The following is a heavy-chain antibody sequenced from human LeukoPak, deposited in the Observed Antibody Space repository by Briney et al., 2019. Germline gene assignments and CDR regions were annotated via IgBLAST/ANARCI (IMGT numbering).Heavy chain of an antibody. V-gene: IGHV1-69*04. CDR2: IIPILGIA. CDR3: ARDLGVFSSVEYFQH. Sequence: GASVKVSCKASGGTFSSYAISWVRQAPGQGLEWMGRIIPILGIANYAQKFQGRVTITADKSTSTAYMELSSLRSEDTAVYYCARDLGVFSSVEYFQHWGQGTLVTVSS. CDR1: GGTFSSYA. J-gene: IGHJ1*01. D-gene: IGHD2-8*01.